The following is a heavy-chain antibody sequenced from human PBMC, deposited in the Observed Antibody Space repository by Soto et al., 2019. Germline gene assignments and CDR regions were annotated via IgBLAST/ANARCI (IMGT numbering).Heavy chain of an antibody. V-gene: IGHV1-69*01. J-gene: IGHJ6*02. CDR2: IIPIFGTA. CDR1: GGTFSSYA. CDR3: ARDRAYCSSTSCYPIYGMDV. Sequence: QVQLVQSGAEVKKPGFSVKVSCKASGGTFSSYAISWVRQAPGQGLEWMGGIIPIFGTANYAQKFQGRVTITADESTSTAYMELSSLRSEDTAVYYCARDRAYCSSTSCYPIYGMDVWGQGTTVTVSS. D-gene: IGHD2-2*01.